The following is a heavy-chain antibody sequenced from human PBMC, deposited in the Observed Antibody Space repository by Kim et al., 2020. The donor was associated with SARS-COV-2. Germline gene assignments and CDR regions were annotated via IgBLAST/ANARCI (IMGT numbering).Heavy chain of an antibody. J-gene: IGHJ4*02. CDR1: GFTFINYW. CDR3: ARLMPDTAYRPSDY. D-gene: IGHD2-2*01. Sequence: GGSLRLSCAASGFTFINYWMTWVRQAPGKGLEWVATVNEDGNEESYVDSVKGRFIISRDNAKKSVYLQMTNLRVEDTAIYYCARLMPDTAYRPSDYWGQGNMVTVSS. V-gene: IGHV3-7*03. CDR2: VNEDGNEE.